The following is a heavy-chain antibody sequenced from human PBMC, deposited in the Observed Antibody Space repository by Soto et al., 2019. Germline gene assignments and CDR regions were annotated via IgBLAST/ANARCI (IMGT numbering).Heavy chain of an antibody. V-gene: IGHV4-39*01. CDR1: GGSISSSSYY. CDR2: IYYSGST. J-gene: IGHJ3*02. D-gene: IGHD1-26*01. Sequence: QLQLQESGPGLVKPSETLSLTCTVSGGSISSSSYYWGWIRQPPGKGLEWIGSIYYSGSTYYNPSLTSRVTISVDTSKNQFALKLSSVTAADTAVYYCARHAGPGDSAFDIWGQGTMVTVSS. CDR3: ARHAGPGDSAFDI.